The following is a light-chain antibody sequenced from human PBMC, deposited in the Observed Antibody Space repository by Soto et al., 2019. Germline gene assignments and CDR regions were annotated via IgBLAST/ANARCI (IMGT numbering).Light chain of an antibody. Sequence: QSVLTQPASVSGSPGQSITISCTGTNSDVGSYNLVSWYQQYPGKAPKLMIYEVSKWPSGVSNRFSGSKSGNTASLTISGLQVEDEADYYCSSHAGSSIVFGTGTKLTVL. CDR2: EVS. CDR1: NSDVGSYNL. J-gene: IGLJ1*01. CDR3: SSHAGSSIV. V-gene: IGLV2-23*02.